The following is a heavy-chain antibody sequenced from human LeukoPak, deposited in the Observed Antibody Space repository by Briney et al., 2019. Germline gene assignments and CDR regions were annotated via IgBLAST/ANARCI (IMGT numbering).Heavy chain of an antibody. Sequence: GGSLRLSCAASGFTFSSYSMNWVRQAPGKGLEWVSYISSSSSTIYYADSVKGRFTISRDNAKNSLYLQMNSLRAEDTAVYYCAGGPRYCSSTSCQPWGQGTLVTVSS. CDR1: GFTFSSYS. CDR2: ISSSSSTI. J-gene: IGHJ5*02. D-gene: IGHD2-2*01. V-gene: IGHV3-48*01. CDR3: AGGPRYCSSTSCQP.